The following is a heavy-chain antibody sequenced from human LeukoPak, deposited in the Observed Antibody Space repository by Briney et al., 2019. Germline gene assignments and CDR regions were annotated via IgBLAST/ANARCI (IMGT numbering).Heavy chain of an antibody. CDR3: ARDLSAYYFDY. CDR2: ISYDGSNK. Sequence: GRSLRLSCAASGFTFSSYAMHWVRQAPGKGLEWVAVISYDGSNKYYADSVKGRFTISRDNSKNTLYLQMNSLRAEDTAVYYCARDLSAYYFDYWGQGTLVTVSS. J-gene: IGHJ4*02. D-gene: IGHD6-25*01. V-gene: IGHV3-30-3*01. CDR1: GFTFSSYA.